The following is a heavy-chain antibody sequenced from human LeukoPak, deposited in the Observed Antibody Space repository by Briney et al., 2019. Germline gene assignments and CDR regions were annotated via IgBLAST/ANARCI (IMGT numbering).Heavy chain of an antibody. D-gene: IGHD1-26*01. CDR1: GFTFSSYA. Sequence: GGSLRLSCAASGFTFSSYAMSWARQAPGKGLEWVSAISGSGGSTYYADSVKGRFTISRDNAKNTLFLQMNSLRVEDTAVYYCARGPDHGGSYYHDWGQGTPVTVSS. V-gene: IGHV3-23*01. CDR3: ARGPDHGGSYYHD. CDR2: ISGSGGST. J-gene: IGHJ4*02.